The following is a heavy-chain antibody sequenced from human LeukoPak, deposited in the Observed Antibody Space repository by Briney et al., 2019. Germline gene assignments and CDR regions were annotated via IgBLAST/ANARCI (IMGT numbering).Heavy chain of an antibody. CDR2: IYYSGST. CDR1: GGSISSGGYY. Sequence: SETLSLTCTVSGGSISSGGYYWSWIRQPPGKGLEWIGYIYYSGSTNYNPSLESRVTISVDTSKNQFSLKLSSVTAADTAVYYCARVHMALSLYYFDCWGQGTLVTVSS. V-gene: IGHV4-61*08. CDR3: ARVHMALSLYYFDC. D-gene: IGHD2-21*01. J-gene: IGHJ4*02.